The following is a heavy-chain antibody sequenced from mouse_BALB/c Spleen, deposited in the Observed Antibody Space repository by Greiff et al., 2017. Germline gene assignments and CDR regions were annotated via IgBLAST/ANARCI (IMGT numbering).Heavy chain of an antibody. V-gene: IGHV14-1*02. D-gene: IGHD1-1*01. J-gene: IGHJ4*01. CDR1: GFNIKDYY. Sequence: VQLKESGAELVRPGALVKLSCKASGFNIKDYYMHWVKQRPEQGLEWIGWIDPENGNTIYDPKFQGKASITADTSSNTAYLQLSSLTSEDTAVYYCALGGSSPYYAMDYWGQGTSVTVSS. CDR2: IDPENGNT. CDR3: ALGGSSPYYAMDY.